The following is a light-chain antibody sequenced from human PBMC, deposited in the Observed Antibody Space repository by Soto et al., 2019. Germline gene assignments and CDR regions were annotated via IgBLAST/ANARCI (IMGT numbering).Light chain of an antibody. CDR3: FSYTSSNTYV. V-gene: IGLV2-14*03. CDR2: DVT. CDR1: SSDVGGYNY. J-gene: IGLJ1*01. Sequence: QSALTQPASVSGSPGQSITFSCTGTSSDVGGYNYVSWYQQHPGKVPKLMIYDVTNRPSGVSDRFSGSKSGNTASLTISGLQAEDAADYYCFSYTSSNTYVFGTGTQLTVL.